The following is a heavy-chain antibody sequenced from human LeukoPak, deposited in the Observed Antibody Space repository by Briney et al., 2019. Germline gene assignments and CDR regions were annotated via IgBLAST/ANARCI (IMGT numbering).Heavy chain of an antibody. J-gene: IGHJ4*02. V-gene: IGHV3-30*04. CDR2: ISFDWPNK. D-gene: IGHD6-13*01. CDR3: ARGRAGIAAAGFDY. Sequence: GRSLRLSCATSGFTFSMSSMHWVRLAPGKGLEWLAGISFDWPNKFSGYSVKGRFSISRDNSKNTLYLQMNSLGLDDAAVYFCARGRAGIAAAGFDYWGQGTLVTVSS. CDR1: GFTFSMSS.